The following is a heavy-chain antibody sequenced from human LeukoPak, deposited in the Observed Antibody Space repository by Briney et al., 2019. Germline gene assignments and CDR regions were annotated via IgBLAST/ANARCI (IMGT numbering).Heavy chain of an antibody. D-gene: IGHD2-15*01. CDR2: IYYSGTT. Sequence: TASENLSRYCSVSGGSISPYYWRWIRQPPGKGLHWIGYIYYSGTTNYNPSLQSRVIISVATSKNQFSLKLSSVTAADTALYYCARDRASAGGFDYWGQGTLVTVSS. V-gene: IGHV4-59*01. J-gene: IGHJ4*02. CDR1: GGSISPYY. CDR3: ARDRASAGGFDY.